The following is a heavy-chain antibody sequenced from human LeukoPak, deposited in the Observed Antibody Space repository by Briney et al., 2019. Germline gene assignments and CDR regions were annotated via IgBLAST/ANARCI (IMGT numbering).Heavy chain of an antibody. CDR2: IRYGENNE. CDR1: GFPFSNYG. D-gene: IGHD2-2*02. J-gene: IGHJ3*01. V-gene: IGHV3-30*02. Sequence: GGSLRLSCAGSGFPFSNYGVHWVRQAPGKGLEWVAFIRYGENNEYYADSVKGRFTISRDNSKHSLYLQMNGLRPEDTATYYCAESRAHTADPDAFDFWGQGTMVAVSS. CDR3: AESRAHTADPDAFDF.